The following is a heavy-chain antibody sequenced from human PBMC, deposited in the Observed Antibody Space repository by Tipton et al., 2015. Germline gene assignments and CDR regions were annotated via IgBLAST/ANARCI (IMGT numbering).Heavy chain of an antibody. CDR1: GFIVSSHY. V-gene: IGHV3-23*04. CDR2: ISGSGVST. D-gene: IGHD2-21*02. Sequence: VQLVQSGGGLIQPGGSLRLSCAASGFIVSSHYMSWVRQAPGKGLEWVSVISGSGVSTYYADSVKGRFTISRDNSKNTLYLQMSSLRAEDTAVYYCAKEGDWSYFDYWGQGTLVAVSS. CDR3: AKEGDWSYFDY. J-gene: IGHJ4*02.